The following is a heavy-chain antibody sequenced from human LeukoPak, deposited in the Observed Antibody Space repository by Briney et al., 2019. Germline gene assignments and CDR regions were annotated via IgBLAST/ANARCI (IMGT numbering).Heavy chain of an antibody. CDR3: ARGNYGDPDWFDP. D-gene: IGHD4-17*01. CDR1: GDTLNNDD. CDR2: IVPIVEIT. J-gene: IGHJ5*02. Sequence: GSSVKVSCKASGDTLNNDDITWVRQAPGRGLEWMGRIVPIVEITNYAESFQGRVTITADKSTNTFYMQLASLLSRDTAIYFCARGNYGDPDWFDPWGQGTLVTVSS. V-gene: IGHV1-69*04.